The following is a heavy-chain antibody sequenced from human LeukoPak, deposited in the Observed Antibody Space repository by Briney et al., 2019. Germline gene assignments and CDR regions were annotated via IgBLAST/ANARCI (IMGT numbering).Heavy chain of an antibody. Sequence: AGRSLRLSCAASGFTFSSYGMHWVRQAPGKGLEWVAVIWYDGSNKYYADSVKGRFTISRDNSKNTLYLQMNSLRAEDTAVYYCARVGGYSSSWSLDFWGQGTLVTVSS. CDR2: IWYDGSNK. CDR3: ARVGGYSSSWSLDF. J-gene: IGHJ4*02. CDR1: GFTFSSYG. D-gene: IGHD6-13*01. V-gene: IGHV3-33*01.